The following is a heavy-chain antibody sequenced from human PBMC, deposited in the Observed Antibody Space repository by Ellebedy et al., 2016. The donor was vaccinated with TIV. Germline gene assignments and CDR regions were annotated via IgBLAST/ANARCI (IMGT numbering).Heavy chain of an antibody. D-gene: IGHD3-16*01. CDR1: GGTFSGYA. CDR2: IIPFFGTT. V-gene: IGHV1-69*13. J-gene: IGHJ6*02. CDR3: ARDLGRGRYYYGMDV. Sequence: ASVKVSCKASGGTFSGYAISWVRQAPGQGLEWMGGIIPFFGTTNYAQKFQGRVTFTADESTSTAYMELSSLRSEDTAVYYCARDLGRGRYYYGMDVWGQGTTVTVSS.